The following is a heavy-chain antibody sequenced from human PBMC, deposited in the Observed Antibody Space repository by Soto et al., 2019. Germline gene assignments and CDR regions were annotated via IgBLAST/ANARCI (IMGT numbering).Heavy chain of an antibody. CDR3: ARPPGGRGYYYGMDV. J-gene: IGHJ6*02. D-gene: IGHD2-15*01. CDR2: IIPIFGTA. V-gene: IGHV1-69*12. CDR1: GGTFSSYA. Sequence: QVQLVQSGAEVKKPGSSVKVSCKASGGTFSSYAISWVLQAPGQGLEWMGGIIPIFGTANYAQKFQGRVTITEDESTSTAYMAMSSLRSEDTAVYYCARPPGGRGYYYGMDVWGQGTTVTVAS.